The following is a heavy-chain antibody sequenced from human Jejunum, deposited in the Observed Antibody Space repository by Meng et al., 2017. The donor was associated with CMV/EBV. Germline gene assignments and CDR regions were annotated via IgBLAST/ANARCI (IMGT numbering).Heavy chain of an antibody. CDR1: GFTFSSYA. D-gene: IGHD6-19*01. CDR3: ARVAGPIDY. Sequence: SCAASGFTFSSYAMSWVRQAPGKGLEWVSRISTSGGITNHADSVKGRFTISRDNSRNTLYLRINSLRAEDTAVYYCARVAGPIDYWGQGTMSTVSS. J-gene: IGHJ4*02. V-gene: IGHV3-23*01. CDR2: ISTSGGIT.